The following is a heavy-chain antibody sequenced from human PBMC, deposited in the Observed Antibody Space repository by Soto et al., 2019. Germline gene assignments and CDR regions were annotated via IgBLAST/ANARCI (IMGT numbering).Heavy chain of an antibody. V-gene: IGHV2-5*02. CDR3: ARHLHYDFYRWFDP. J-gene: IGHJ5*02. CDR2: IYWDDDK. D-gene: IGHD3-3*01. Sequence: SGPTLVNPTQTLTLTCTFSGFSLSTSGVGVGWIRQPPGKALEWLALIYWDDDKRYSPSLKSRLTITKDTSKNQVVLTMTNMDPVDTATYYCARHLHYDFYRWFDPWGQGTLVTVSS. CDR1: GFSLSTSGVG.